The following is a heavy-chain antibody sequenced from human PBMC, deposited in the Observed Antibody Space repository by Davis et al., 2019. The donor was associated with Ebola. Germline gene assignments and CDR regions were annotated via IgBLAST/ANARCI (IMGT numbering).Heavy chain of an antibody. J-gene: IGHJ4*02. Sequence: SETLSLTCTVSGDSMSDYYYNWIRQPPGRGLEWIGNIYYSGTTNLNPSLKSRVTISIDTSKNQFSLKVSSMTAADTAVYYCASSIFGVTVMSYFEYWGRGTPVTVSS. CDR3: ASSIFGVTVMSYFEY. D-gene: IGHD3-3*01. CDR1: GDSMSDYY. CDR2: IYYSGTT. V-gene: IGHV4-59*12.